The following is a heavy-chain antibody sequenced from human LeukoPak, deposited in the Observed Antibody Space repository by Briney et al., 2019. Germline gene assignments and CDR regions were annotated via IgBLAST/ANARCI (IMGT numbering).Heavy chain of an antibody. CDR2: IHPNTGGT. J-gene: IGHJ6*03. CDR1: GYTFTGHY. V-gene: IGHV1-2*02. Sequence: ASVKVSCKASGYTFTGHYIHWVRQAPGQGLEWMGWIHPNTGGTKYAQKFQGRVTMTRDTSSSTAYMELSSLRSADTAVYYCARVGFRSQWLARGMDVWGKGTTVTVSS. CDR3: ARVGFRSQWLARGMDV. D-gene: IGHD6-19*01.